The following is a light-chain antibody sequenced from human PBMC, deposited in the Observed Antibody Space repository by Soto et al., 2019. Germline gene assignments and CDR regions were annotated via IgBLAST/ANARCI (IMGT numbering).Light chain of an antibody. Sequence: EIGMTQSPATLSLSPGERATLSCRASQSVSSNLAWYQQKPGQAPRLLIYDASTRATGIPARISGSGSGTEFTLTINSLQSEDFAVYYCQQYGNSPRTFGQGTKVDNK. J-gene: IGKJ1*01. CDR3: QQYGNSPRT. CDR1: QSVSSN. CDR2: DAS. V-gene: IGKV3-15*01.